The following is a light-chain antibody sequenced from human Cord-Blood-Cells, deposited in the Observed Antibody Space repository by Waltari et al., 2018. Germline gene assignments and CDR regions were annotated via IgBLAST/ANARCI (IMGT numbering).Light chain of an antibody. CDR1: QSVSSY. J-gene: IGKJ3*01. Sequence: EIVFTQSPATLSLSPGERATLSCRASQSVSSYLAWYQQKPGQAPRLLIYDASNRATGIPARFSGSGSGTDFTLNISSLEPEDFAVYYCQQRSNFTFGPGTKVDIK. V-gene: IGKV3-11*01. CDR2: DAS. CDR3: QQRSNFT.